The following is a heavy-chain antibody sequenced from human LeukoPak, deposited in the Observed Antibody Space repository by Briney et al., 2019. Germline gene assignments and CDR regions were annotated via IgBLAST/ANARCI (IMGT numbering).Heavy chain of an antibody. V-gene: IGHV4-59*03. J-gene: IGHJ4*02. CDR1: GDSFSSYY. D-gene: IGHD1-14*01. CDR3: TKNAGRGRPTDF. Sequence: SETLSLTCSVSGDSFSSYYWSWIRQPPGKGLEWIGYIYHSGIINYNPSLKSRVTISLDTSKNQFSLRLSSVTTADTAMYYCTKNAGRGRPTDFWGQGTLVTVPS. CDR2: IYHSGII.